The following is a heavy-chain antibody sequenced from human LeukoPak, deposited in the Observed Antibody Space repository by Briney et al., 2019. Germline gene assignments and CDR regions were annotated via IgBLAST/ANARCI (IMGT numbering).Heavy chain of an antibody. V-gene: IGHV3-15*01. CDR1: GFTFTNAW. J-gene: IGHJ4*02. CDR2: IKSKGAGETT. Sequence: GGSLRLSCAASGFTFTNAWMSWVRQAPGRGLEWVGRIKSKGAGETTDYPGSVKGRFIISRDDSKNTVHLQMNSLKSEDTAVYYCIAERGTYYVYWGQGTLVTVSS. CDR3: IAERGTYYVY. D-gene: IGHD1-26*01.